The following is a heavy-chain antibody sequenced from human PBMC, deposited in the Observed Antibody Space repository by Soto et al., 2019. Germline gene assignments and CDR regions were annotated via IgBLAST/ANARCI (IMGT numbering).Heavy chain of an antibody. D-gene: IGHD3-9*01. CDR1: GFTFSSNA. CDR3: AKTQTDILDY. V-gene: IGHV3-23*01. Sequence: EVQLLDSGGGLVQPGGSLRLSCAASGFTFSSNAMSWVRQAPGKGLEWVSVISGSGDFTFYADSVKGRFTISRDNSKNTLYLQMNTLRAEDTDVYYCAKTQTDILDYWGQGTMVTVSS. CDR2: ISGSGDFT. J-gene: IGHJ4*02.